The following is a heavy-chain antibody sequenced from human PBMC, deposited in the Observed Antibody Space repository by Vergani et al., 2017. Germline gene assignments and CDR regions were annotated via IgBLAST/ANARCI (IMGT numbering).Heavy chain of an antibody. CDR1: GFTFSIYT. Sequence: EVQLVESGGGLVKPGGSLRVSCAASGFTFSIYTMNWVRQTPGKGLEWVSSISSSSSYIDYADSVKGRFTISRDNAKNSLYLQMNSLRAEDTAVYYCARDPSSSGWYDYWGQGTLVTVSS. CDR3: ARDPSSSGWYDY. V-gene: IGHV3-21*01. D-gene: IGHD6-19*01. CDR2: ISSSSSYI. J-gene: IGHJ4*02.